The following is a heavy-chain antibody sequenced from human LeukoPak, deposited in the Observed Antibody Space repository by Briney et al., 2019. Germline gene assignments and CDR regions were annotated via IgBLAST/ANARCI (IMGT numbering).Heavy chain of an antibody. CDR3: ARGAYSSGWAYFDH. CDR2: IKQDGSEK. CDR1: GFTFSSYW. V-gene: IGHV3-7*01. Sequence: GGSLRLSCAASGFTFSSYWMSWVRQASGKGLEWVANIKQDGSEKNYVDSVKGRFTISRDNAKYSLSLQMTSLRADDTAVYYCARGAYSSGWAYFDHWGQGTLVTVSS. D-gene: IGHD6-19*01. J-gene: IGHJ4*02.